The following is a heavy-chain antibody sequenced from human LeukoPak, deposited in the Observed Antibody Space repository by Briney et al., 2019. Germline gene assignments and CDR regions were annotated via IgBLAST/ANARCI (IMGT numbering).Heavy chain of an antibody. Sequence: GGSLRLSCAASGFTFSSYEMNWVRQAPGKGLEWVSYISSSASTIYYADSVKGRFTISRDNAKNSLYLQMSSLRAEDTAVYYCARLRHFDYWGQGTLVTVSS. CDR3: ARLRHFDY. CDR2: ISSSASTI. J-gene: IGHJ4*02. CDR1: GFTFSSYE. V-gene: IGHV3-48*03. D-gene: IGHD4-17*01.